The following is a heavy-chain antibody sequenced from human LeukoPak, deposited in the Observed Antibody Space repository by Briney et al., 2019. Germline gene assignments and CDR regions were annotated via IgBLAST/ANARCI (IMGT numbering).Heavy chain of an antibody. Sequence: ASVKVSCKASGYTFTGYYMHWVRQAPGQGLEWMGWINPNSGGTNYAQKFQGRVTMTRDMSTSTVYMELSSLRSEDTAVYYCARDGSTLSSGYLPNFDYWGQGTLVTVSS. D-gene: IGHD3-22*01. CDR3: ARDGSTLSSGYLPNFDY. J-gene: IGHJ4*02. V-gene: IGHV1-2*02. CDR2: INPNSGGT. CDR1: GYTFTGYY.